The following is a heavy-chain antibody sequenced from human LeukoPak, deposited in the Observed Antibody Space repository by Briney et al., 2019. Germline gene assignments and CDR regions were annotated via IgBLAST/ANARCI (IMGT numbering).Heavy chain of an antibody. CDR1: GGSISSYY. CDR3: ATGVAPAEEGWFDP. CDR2: IYYSGST. J-gene: IGHJ5*02. Sequence: SETLSLTCTVSGGSISSYYWSWIRQPPGKGLEWIGYIYYSGSTNYNPSLKSRVTISVDTSKNQFSLKLSSVTAADTAVYYCATGVAPAEEGWFDPWGQGTLVTVSS. V-gene: IGHV4-59*08. D-gene: IGHD2-2*01.